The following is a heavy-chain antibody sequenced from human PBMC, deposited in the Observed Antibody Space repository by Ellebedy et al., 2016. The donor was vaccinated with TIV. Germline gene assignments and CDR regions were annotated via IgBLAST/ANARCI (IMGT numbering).Heavy chain of an antibody. V-gene: IGHV4-39*01. CDR2: FSYRGSS. J-gene: IGHJ4*02. CDR3: AASVSVTGGIDY. Sequence: MPSETLSLTCSVSSGSITHGNHSWVWIRPTPGKGLEWIGTFSYRGSSDYAPSLKRRVTISVHTTMDQLSLKLSSVTAADSAVYFCAASVSVTGGIDYWGQGTLVTVS. D-gene: IGHD2-8*02. CDR1: SGSITHGNHS.